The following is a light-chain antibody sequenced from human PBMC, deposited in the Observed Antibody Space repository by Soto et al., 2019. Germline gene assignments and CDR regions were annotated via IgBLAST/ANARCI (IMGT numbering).Light chain of an antibody. J-gene: IGKJ1*01. CDR3: QQSNNYPWT. Sequence: DIQMTQSPSTLSASVGARVTITCRASQYIHNYLAWYQQKPGEAPKLLIYEAANLESGVPSRFSGSGTGTEFTLTICSLQPDDFATYYCQQSNNYPWTFGQGTRVEI. CDR2: EAA. CDR1: QYIHNY. V-gene: IGKV1-5*03.